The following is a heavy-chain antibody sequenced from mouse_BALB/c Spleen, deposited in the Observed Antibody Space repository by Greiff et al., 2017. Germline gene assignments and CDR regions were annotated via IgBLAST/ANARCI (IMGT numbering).Heavy chain of an antibody. D-gene: IGHD2-3*01. CDR2: ISSGSSTI. Sequence: EVMLVESGGGLVQPGGSRKLSCAASGFTFSSFGMHWVRQAPEKGLEWVAYISSGSSTIYYADTVKGRFTISRDNPKNTLFLQMTSLRSEDTAMYYCARAGYYLWYFDVWGAGTTVTVSS. J-gene: IGHJ1*01. V-gene: IGHV5-17*02. CDR3: ARAGYYLWYFDV. CDR1: GFTFSSFG.